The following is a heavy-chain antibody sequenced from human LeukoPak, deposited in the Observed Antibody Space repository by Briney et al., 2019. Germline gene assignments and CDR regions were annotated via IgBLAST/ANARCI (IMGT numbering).Heavy chain of an antibody. D-gene: IGHD3-10*01. V-gene: IGHV1-18*01. J-gene: IGHJ4*02. CDR2: ISAYNGNT. CDR3: ARGITAYYYGSGSLNY. Sequence: ASVKVSCKASGYTFTSYGISWVRQAPGQGLEWMGWISAYNGNTNYAQKLQGRVTMTTDTSTSTAYMELRSLRSDATAVYYCARGITAYYYGSGSLNYWGQGTLVTVSS. CDR1: GYTFTSYG.